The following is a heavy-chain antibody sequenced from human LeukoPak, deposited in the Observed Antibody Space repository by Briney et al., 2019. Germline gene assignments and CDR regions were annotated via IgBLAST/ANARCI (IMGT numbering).Heavy chain of an antibody. CDR1: GYTFSSHY. J-gene: IGHJ4*02. CDR2: INPRDGNP. CDR3: ARAIGTSTGTADN. V-gene: IGHV1-46*01. D-gene: IGHD1-7*01. Sequence: ASVKVSCKASGYTFSSHYIHWVRQVPGQGLEWMGLINPRDGNPTYAQRFQGRVTVTRDTSTGTVYMELSSLRSEDTALYYCARAIGTSTGTADNWGQGTLVTVSS.